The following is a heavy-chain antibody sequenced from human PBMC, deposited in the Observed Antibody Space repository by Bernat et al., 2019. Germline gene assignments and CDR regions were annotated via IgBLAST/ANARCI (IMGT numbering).Heavy chain of an antibody. D-gene: IGHD2-8*02. CDR1: GFTFRSFW. CDR2: INSDGSST. J-gene: IGHJ5*02. CDR3: AKLATNLIVLVVYAT. V-gene: IGHV3-74*01. Sequence: EVQLVESGGGLVQPGGSLRLSCAASGFTFRSFWMHWVHQAPGKGLVWVSRINSDGSSTSYADSVKGRFTISRDNAKNTLYLQMNSLRAEDTAVYYCAKLATNLIVLVVYATWGQGTLVTVSS.